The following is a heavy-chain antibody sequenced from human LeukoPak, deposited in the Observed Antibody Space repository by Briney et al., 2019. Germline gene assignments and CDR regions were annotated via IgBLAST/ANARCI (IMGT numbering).Heavy chain of an antibody. J-gene: IGHJ6*03. CDR2: IWYDGSNK. CDR3: ARDNYGDPRRYYYYMDV. D-gene: IGHD4-17*01. CDR1: GLTSFNSNT. Sequence: GGSLRLSCAASGLTSFNSNTFNWVRQAPGKGLEWVAVIWYDGSNKYYADSVKGRFTISRDNSKNTLYLQMNSLRAEDTAVYYCARDNYGDPRRYYYYMDVWGKGTTVAVSS. V-gene: IGHV3-33*08.